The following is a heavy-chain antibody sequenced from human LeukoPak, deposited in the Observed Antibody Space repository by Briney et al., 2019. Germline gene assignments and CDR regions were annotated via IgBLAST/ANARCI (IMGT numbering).Heavy chain of an antibody. J-gene: IGHJ4*02. CDR2: IIIYNDNR. D-gene: IGHD6-6*01. V-gene: IGHV1-18*01. CDR3: ARDGRFEYSHFYYFDY. CDR1: VYTSNRYG. Sequence: ASANVSCKPSVYTSNRYGLSCVRHTPGQRLEWMAWIIIYNDNRRYAQKFQGRVTLTIDKTTTPAYMELTGLRSDDTATYYCARDGRFEYSHFYYFDYWGQGTLVTVSS.